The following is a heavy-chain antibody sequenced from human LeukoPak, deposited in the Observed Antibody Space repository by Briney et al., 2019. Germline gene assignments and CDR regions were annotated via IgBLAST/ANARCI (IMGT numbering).Heavy chain of an antibody. CDR1: GGSISSYY. J-gene: IGHJ5*02. CDR2: ISYSGST. Sequence: SETLSLTCTVSGGSISSYYWNWIRQPPGKGLEWIGYISYSGSTNYNPSLKSRVTISVDTSKNQFSLKLSSVTAADTAVYYCARGAAAGTRRGWFDPWGQGTLVTVSS. D-gene: IGHD6-13*01. V-gene: IGHV4-59*13. CDR3: ARGAAAGTRRGWFDP.